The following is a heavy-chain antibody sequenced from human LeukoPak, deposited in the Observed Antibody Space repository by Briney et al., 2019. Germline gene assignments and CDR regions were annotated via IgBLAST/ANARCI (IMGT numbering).Heavy chain of an antibody. J-gene: IGHJ6*04. CDR1: GYTFTSYY. Sequence: ASVKVSCKASGYTFTSYYMHWVRQAPGQGLEWMGIINPSGGSTSYAQKFQGRVTMTRDMSTSTVYMELSSLRSEDTAVYYCARDVSYYDFWSGYSGLDVWGKGTTVTVSS. CDR3: ARDVSYYDFWSGYSGLDV. D-gene: IGHD3-3*01. CDR2: INPSGGST. V-gene: IGHV1-46*01.